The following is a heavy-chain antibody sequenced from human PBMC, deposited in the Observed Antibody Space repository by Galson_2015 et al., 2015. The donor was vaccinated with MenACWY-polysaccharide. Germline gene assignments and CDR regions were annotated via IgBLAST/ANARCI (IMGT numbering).Heavy chain of an antibody. CDR1: GFSLSDIGEG. D-gene: IGHD6-19*01. J-gene: IGHJ5*02. V-gene: IGHV2-5*02. CDR2: IYWAGDE. CDR3: VHRHWLQENYFGP. Sequence: PALVKPTQTLTLTCTFSGFSLSDIGEGVGWIRQPPGKAPEWLALIYWAGDERYSPSLKTRLSITKDASKNQVVLKMTNMDPVDTATYYCVHRHWLQENYFGPLGQGTLVAVSS.